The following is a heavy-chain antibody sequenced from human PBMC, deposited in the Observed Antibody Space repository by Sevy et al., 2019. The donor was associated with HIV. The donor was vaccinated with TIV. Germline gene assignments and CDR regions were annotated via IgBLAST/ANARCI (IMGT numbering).Heavy chain of an antibody. CDR1: GFTFSSYA. CDR3: ARDHQRQWLVRGYFDY. Sequence: GGSLRLSCAASGFTFSSYAMHWVRQAPGKGLEWVAVISYDGSNKYYADSVKGRFTISRDNSKNTLYLQMNSLRAEDTAEYYCARDHQRQWLVRGYFDYWGQGTLVTVSS. CDR2: ISYDGSNK. D-gene: IGHD6-19*01. V-gene: IGHV3-30-3*01. J-gene: IGHJ4*02.